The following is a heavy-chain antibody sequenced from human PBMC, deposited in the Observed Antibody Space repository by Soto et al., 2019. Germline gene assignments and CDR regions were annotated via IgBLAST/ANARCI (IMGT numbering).Heavy chain of an antibody. V-gene: IGHV3-30*18. D-gene: IGHD3-16*01. CDR3: AKGDGGNFDY. Sequence: QVQLVESGGGVVQPGRSLRLSCAASGFTFSSYGMHWVRQAPGKGLEWVAVISYDGSNKYYADSVKGRFTISRDNSKNTLYLQMNSLRAEDTAVYYCAKGDGGNFDYWGQGTLVTVSS. CDR1: GFTFSSYG. J-gene: IGHJ4*02. CDR2: ISYDGSNK.